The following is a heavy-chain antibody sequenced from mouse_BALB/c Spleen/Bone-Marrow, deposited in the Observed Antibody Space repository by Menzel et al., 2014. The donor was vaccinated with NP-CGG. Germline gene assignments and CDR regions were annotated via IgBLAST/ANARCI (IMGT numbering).Heavy chain of an antibody. Sequence: DVKLVESGGGLVQPGGSRKLSCAASGFTFSSFGMHRVRQAPEKGLEWVAYISSGSSTIYYADTVKGRFTISRDNPKNTLFLQMTSLRSEDTAMYYCARSYDGYYGFAYWGQGTLVSVSA. V-gene: IGHV5-17*02. D-gene: IGHD2-3*01. CDR1: GFTFSSFG. J-gene: IGHJ3*01. CDR3: ARSYDGYYGFAY. CDR2: ISSGSSTI.